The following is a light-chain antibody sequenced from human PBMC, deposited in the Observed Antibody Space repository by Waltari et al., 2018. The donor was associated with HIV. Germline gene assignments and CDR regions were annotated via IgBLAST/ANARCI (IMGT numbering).Light chain of an antibody. CDR1: SLRNYY. J-gene: IGLJ3*02. V-gene: IGLV3-19*01. Sequence: SSELTQDPAVSVVLGQTVTITCQGDSLRNYYASRHQQKPGQAPILVIYDKNTRPSGIPDRFSGSTSGNTTSLTITGSQAEDEADYYGASRDNNGKRVLFGGGTKVTVL. CDR3: ASRDNNGKRVL. CDR2: DKN.